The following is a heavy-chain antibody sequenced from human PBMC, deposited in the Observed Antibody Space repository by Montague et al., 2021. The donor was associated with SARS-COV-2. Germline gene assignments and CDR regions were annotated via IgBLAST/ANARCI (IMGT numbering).Heavy chain of an antibody. D-gene: IGHD3-9*01. Sequence: SETLSLTCAVPGDSIMTTNWWSWARQPPGKGLEWIGEIYQSGSTNYNPSLKGRVTMSVDKSKNQFSLELNSLTAADTALYYCMRAGGFDNRPPVWGQGALVTVSS. CDR1: GDSIMTTNW. V-gene: IGHV4-4*02. CDR2: IYQSGST. CDR3: MRAGGFDNRPPV. J-gene: IGHJ4*02.